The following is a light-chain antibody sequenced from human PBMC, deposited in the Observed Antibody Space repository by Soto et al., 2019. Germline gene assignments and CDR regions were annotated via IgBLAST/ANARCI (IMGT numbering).Light chain of an antibody. CDR2: LEGSGSY. J-gene: IGLJ2*01. Sequence: QSVLTQSSSASASLGSSVKLTCTLSSGHSSYIIAWHQQQPGKAPRYLMKLEGSGSYNKGSGVPDRFSGSSSGADRYLTISNLQSEDEADYYCETLDSSHVVFGGGTKLTVL. CDR1: SGHSSYI. V-gene: IGLV4-60*03. CDR3: ETLDSSHVV.